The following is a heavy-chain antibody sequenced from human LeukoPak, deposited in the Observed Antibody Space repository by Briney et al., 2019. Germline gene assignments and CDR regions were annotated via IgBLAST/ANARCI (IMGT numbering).Heavy chain of an antibody. D-gene: IGHD6-13*01. CDR1: AFTFSSYA. Sequence: GGSLRLSCAASAFTFSSYAMSWVRQAPGKGLEWVSAISGSGGSTYYADSVKGRFTISRDNSKNTLYLQMNSLRAEDTAVYYCAKGSSSSWANFDYWGQGTLVTVSS. CDR3: AKGSSSSWANFDY. V-gene: IGHV3-23*01. J-gene: IGHJ4*02. CDR2: ISGSGGST.